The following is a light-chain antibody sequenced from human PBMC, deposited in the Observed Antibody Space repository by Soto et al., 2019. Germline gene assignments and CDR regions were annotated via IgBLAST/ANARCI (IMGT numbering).Light chain of an antibody. CDR2: DVS. J-gene: IGLJ7*01. CDR3: FSYVDAFTFV. V-gene: IGLV2-11*01. CDR1: SSDVGGYNY. Sequence: QSALTQPRSVSGSPGQSVTISCTGTSSDVGGYNYVSWYQQHPGKAPKFVIYDVSKRPSGVPDRFSGSKSRNTTSLTISGLQAEDEADYYCFSYVDAFTFVFGTGTQLTVL.